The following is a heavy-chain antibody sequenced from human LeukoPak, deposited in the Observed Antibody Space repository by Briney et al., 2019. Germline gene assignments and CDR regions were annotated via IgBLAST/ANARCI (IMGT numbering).Heavy chain of an antibody. D-gene: IGHD3-22*01. J-gene: IGHJ5*02. CDR3: TTDYYDSSGYYS. Sequence: GGSLRLSWAASGFTFSNAWMNWVRQAPGKGLEWVGRIKSKTDGGTTDYAAPVKGRFTISRDDSKNTLYLQMNSLKTEDTAVYYYTTDYYDSSGYYSWGQGTLVTVSS. V-gene: IGHV3-15*07. CDR1: GFTFSNAW. CDR2: IKSKTDGGTT.